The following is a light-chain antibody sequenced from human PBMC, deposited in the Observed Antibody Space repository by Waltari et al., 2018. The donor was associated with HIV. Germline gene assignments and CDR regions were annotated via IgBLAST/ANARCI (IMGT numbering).Light chain of an antibody. CDR2: DVT. CDR1: NSDIGTYDY. J-gene: IGLJ2*01. V-gene: IGLV2-8*01. CDR3: SSFAKRDGFYVL. Sequence: QSALTQPPSASGSPGQSVTLSCTGTNSDIGTYDYVSWYQQHPGKAPKLVIYDVTKRPSGVSDRFSGSKSGNTSFLTVSGRQAEDEADYYGSSFAKRDGFYVLFGGGTRLTVL.